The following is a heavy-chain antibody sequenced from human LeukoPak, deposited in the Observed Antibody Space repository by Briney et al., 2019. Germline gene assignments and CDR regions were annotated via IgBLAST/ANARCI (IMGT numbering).Heavy chain of an antibody. J-gene: IGHJ5*02. CDR3: ARKPGGYSSSWYPNWFDP. CDR2: INHSGST. D-gene: IGHD6-13*01. Sequence: SETLSLTCAVYGGSFSGYYWSWILQPPGKGLEWFGEINHSGSTNYNPSLKSRVTISVDTSKNQFSLKLSSVTAADTAVYYCARKPGGYSSSWYPNWFDPWGQGTLVTVSS. V-gene: IGHV4-34*01. CDR1: GGSFSGYY.